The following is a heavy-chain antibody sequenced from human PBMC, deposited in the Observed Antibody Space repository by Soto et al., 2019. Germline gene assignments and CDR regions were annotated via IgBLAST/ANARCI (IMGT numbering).Heavy chain of an antibody. CDR3: ATSAAAPGNY. J-gene: IGHJ4*02. CDR2: ISGSGDST. V-gene: IGHV3-23*01. CDR1: GFTFSNYA. Sequence: EVQLLESGGGLVQPGGSLRLSCAGSGFTFSNYAMSWVRQAPGKGLEWVSAISGSGDSTYYANSVKGRFTISRDNAKNSLYLQMNSLRAEDTAVYYCATSAAAPGNYWGQGTLVTVSS. D-gene: IGHD6-13*01.